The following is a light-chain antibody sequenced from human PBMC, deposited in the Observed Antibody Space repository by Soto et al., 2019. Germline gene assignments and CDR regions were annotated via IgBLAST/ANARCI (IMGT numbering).Light chain of an antibody. V-gene: IGLV1-40*01. Sequence: QSVLTQPPSVSGAPGQRVTISCTGSSSNIGAGYDVHWYQQLPGTAPKLLIYGNSNRPSGVPDRFSGSKSGTSASLAITGIQAEAEADYYCKSYDSSLSGSVFGGGTKVTVL. CDR3: KSYDSSLSGSV. CDR1: SSNIGAGYD. CDR2: GNS. J-gene: IGLJ2*01.